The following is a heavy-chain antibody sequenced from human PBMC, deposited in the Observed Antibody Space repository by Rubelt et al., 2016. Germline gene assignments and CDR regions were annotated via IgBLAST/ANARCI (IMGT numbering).Heavy chain of an antibody. D-gene: IGHD6-6*01. CDR3: ASTLSSIAAQPYRQH. Sequence: QMQLVQSGPEVKKPGTSVKVSCKASGFTFTSSAVQWVRQARGQRLEWIGWIVVGSGNTNYAQKFQERVTITRDMSTSTAYMELSSLRSEDTAVYYCASTLSSIAAQPYRQHWGQGTLVTVSS. CDR2: IVVGSGNT. J-gene: IGHJ1*01. V-gene: IGHV1-58*01. CDR1: GFTFTSSA.